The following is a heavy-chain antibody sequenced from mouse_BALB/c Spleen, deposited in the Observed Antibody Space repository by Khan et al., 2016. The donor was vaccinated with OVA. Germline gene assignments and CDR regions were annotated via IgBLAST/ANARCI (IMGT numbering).Heavy chain of an antibody. D-gene: IGHD2-3*01. J-gene: IGHJ2*01. CDR3: ARGDGYYGYFDY. V-gene: IGHV1-81*01. CDR1: GYTFTYYV. CDR2: IYPGSDNA. Sequence: VQLQESGPELVKPGASVKMSCTASGYTFTYYVITWVKQRTGQGLEWIGEIYPGSDNAYYNERFKGKATLTADKSSNTTHMQLSSLTSEDSAIYFCARGDGYYGYFDYWGQGTTLTVSS.